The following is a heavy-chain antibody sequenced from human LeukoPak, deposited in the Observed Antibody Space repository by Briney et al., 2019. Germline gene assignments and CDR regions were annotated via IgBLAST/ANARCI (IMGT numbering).Heavy chain of an antibody. Sequence: SETLSLTCTVSGGSISSYYWSWIRQPPGKGLEWIGYIYYSGSTNYNPSLKSRVTISVDTSKNQFSLKLSSVTAVDTAVYYCARGNASRTRTVSRGYYGMDVWGQGTTVTVSS. V-gene: IGHV4-59*01. D-gene: IGHD1-1*01. CDR3: ARGNASRTRTVSRGYYGMDV. J-gene: IGHJ6*02. CDR1: GGSISSYY. CDR2: IYYSGST.